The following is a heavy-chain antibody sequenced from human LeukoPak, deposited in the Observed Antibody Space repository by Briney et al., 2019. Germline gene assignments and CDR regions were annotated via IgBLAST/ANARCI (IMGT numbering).Heavy chain of an antibody. V-gene: IGHV1-2*02. D-gene: IGHD3-22*01. CDR1: GYTFTGYD. J-gene: IGHJ4*02. CDR2: INPNSGGT. CDR3: AREGDYYDSSGSPGPFDY. Sequence: ASVKVSCKASGYTFTGYDMHWVRQAPGQGLEWMGWINPNSGGTNYAQKFQGRVTMTRDTSISTAYMELSRLRSDDTAVYYCAREGDYYDSSGSPGPFDYWGQGTLVTVSS.